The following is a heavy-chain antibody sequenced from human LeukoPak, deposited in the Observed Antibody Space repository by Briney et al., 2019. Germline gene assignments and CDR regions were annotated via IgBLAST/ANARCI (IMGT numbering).Heavy chain of an antibody. D-gene: IGHD4-23*01. CDR1: GGSISSYY. CDR3: ARLTTVVTLYYYYYGMDV. V-gene: IGHV4-59*08. J-gene: IGHJ6*02. CDR2: IYYSGST. Sequence: SETLSLTCTVSGGSISSYYWSWIRKPPGKGLEWIGYIYYSGSTNYNPSLKSRVTISVDTSKNQFSLKLSSVTAADTAVYYCARLTTVVTLYYYYYGMDVWGQGTTVTVSS.